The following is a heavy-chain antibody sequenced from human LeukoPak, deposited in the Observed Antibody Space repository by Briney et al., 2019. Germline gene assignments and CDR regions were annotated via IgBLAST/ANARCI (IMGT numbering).Heavy chain of an antibody. CDR3: AKDRTVYDSSGLDY. D-gene: IGHD3-22*01. J-gene: IGHJ4*02. Sequence: PGGSLRLSCTASGFTFDDDAIHWVRQAPGKGLEWVSGISWNSGSIGYADSVKGRFTISRDNAKNSLYLQMNSLIAEDTALYYCAKDRTVYDSSGLDYWGQGTLVTVSS. CDR2: ISWNSGSI. CDR1: GFTFDDDA. V-gene: IGHV3-9*01.